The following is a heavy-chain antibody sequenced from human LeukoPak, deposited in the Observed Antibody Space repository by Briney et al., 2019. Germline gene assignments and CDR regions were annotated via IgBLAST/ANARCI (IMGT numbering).Heavy chain of an antibody. D-gene: IGHD4-17*01. CDR3: ASLPTYDYGDVGRAFDI. CDR2: ITGNGGTT. Sequence: GGSLRLSCAASGFAFANYAMTWVRQAPGKGLNWVTGITGNGGTTYYADSVKGRFTISRDNSKNTLYLQMNSLRAEDTAVYYCASLPTYDYGDVGRAFDIWGQGTMVTVSS. V-gene: IGHV3-23*01. J-gene: IGHJ3*02. CDR1: GFAFANYA.